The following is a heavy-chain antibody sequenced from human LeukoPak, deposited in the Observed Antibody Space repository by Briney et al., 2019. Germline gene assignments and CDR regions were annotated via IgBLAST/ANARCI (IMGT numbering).Heavy chain of an antibody. J-gene: IGHJ4*02. CDR3: AKDSSGYYGVFDY. D-gene: IGHD3-22*01. CDR1: GFTFDDYA. Sequence: GRSLRLSCAASGFTFDDYAMHWVRQAPGKGLEWVSGISWNSGSIGYADSVKGRFTISRDNAKNSLYLQMNSLRAEDTASYYGAKDSSGYYGVFDYWGQGTLVTVSS. CDR2: ISWNSGSI. V-gene: IGHV3-9*01.